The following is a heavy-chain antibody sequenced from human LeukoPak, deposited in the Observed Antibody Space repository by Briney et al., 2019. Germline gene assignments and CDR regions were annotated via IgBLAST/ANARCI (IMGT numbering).Heavy chain of an antibody. D-gene: IGHD3-10*01. Sequence: GGSLRLSCAASGFTFDDYAMHWVRQAPGKGLEWVSGISWNSGSIGYADSVKGRFTISRDNAKNSLYLQMNSLRAEDTALYYCAKGRELWFGFDHWGQGTLVTVSS. CDR1: GFTFDDYA. J-gene: IGHJ4*02. CDR3: AKGRELWFGFDH. CDR2: ISWNSGSI. V-gene: IGHV3-9*01.